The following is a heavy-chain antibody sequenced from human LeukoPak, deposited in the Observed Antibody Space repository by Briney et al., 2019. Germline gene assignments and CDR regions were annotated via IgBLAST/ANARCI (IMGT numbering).Heavy chain of an antibody. CDR1: GFTLSTYS. CDR3: ARRAPYGDVSFDP. D-gene: IGHD4-17*01. Sequence: GGSLRLSCAASGFTLSTYSMSCVRQAPGKGLAWVSSISSGSSTLYYADSVKGRFTISTDNAKNSLFLQMDSLRAEDTAVYYCARRAPYGDVSFDPWGEGALVTVSS. V-gene: IGHV3-48*01. CDR2: ISSGSSTL. J-gene: IGHJ5*02.